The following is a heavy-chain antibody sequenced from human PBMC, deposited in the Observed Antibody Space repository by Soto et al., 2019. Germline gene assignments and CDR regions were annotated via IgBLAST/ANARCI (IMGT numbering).Heavy chain of an antibody. CDR1: GFSFSSYG. CDR3: AKDYYYDSSGPFGAFDI. CDR2: ISYDGSNK. D-gene: IGHD3-22*01. V-gene: IGHV3-30*18. Sequence: WGSLRLSFASSGFSFSSYGMHWVRQAPGKGLEWVAVISYDGSNKYYADSVKGRFTISRDNSKNTLYLQMNSLRAEDTAVYYCAKDYYYDSSGPFGAFDIRGQGTMVTV. J-gene: IGHJ3*02.